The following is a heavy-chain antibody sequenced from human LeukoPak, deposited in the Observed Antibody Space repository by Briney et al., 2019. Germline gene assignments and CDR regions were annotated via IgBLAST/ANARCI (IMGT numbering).Heavy chain of an antibody. Sequence: PGGSLRLSCAASGFTFSSYEMNWVRQAPGKGLEWVSYISRSGSTIYYADSVKGRFTLSRDNAKNSLYLQMNSLRAEDTAVYYCARDMARGAAFDIWGQGTMVTVSS. J-gene: IGHJ3*02. CDR3: ARDMARGAAFDI. CDR2: ISRSGSTI. D-gene: IGHD3-10*01. V-gene: IGHV3-48*03. CDR1: GFTFSSYE.